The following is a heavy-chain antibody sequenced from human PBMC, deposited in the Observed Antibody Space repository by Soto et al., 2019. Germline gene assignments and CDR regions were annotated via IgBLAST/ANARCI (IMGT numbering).Heavy chain of an antibody. CDR1: GFTFSNYG. V-gene: IGHV3-33*01. D-gene: IGHD2-21*02. CDR3: ARGWYCGGDCYEWYFDL. CDR2: IWYDGSNK. J-gene: IGHJ2*01. Sequence: QVQLVESGGGVVQPGRSLRLSCAASGFTFSNYGMHWVRQAPGTGLEWVTVIWYDGSNKYYADSVKGRFTISRDNSKNTLYLQMNSLRAEDRAVYYCARGWYCGGDCYEWYFDLWGRGTLVTVSS.